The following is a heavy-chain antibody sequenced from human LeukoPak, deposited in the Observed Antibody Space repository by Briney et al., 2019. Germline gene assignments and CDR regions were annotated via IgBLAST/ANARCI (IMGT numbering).Heavy chain of an antibody. CDR3: VSPTADYPFLYYFDS. J-gene: IGHJ4*02. V-gene: IGHV3-30*09. D-gene: IGHD5-12*01. CDR2: ISSDGNSK. Sequence: PGGSLRLSCAASGFSFSSYSIHWVRQAPGKGLEWVAVISSDGNSKNFALPVKGRFAISRDNSKNTLFLQMNNLRSEDTALYYCVSPTADYPFLYYFDSWGQGTLVTVSP. CDR1: GFSFSSYS.